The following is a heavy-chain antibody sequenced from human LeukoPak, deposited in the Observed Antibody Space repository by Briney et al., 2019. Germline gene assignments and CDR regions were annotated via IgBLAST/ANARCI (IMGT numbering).Heavy chain of an antibody. D-gene: IGHD2-2*01. CDR1: GFTFSSYG. V-gene: IGHV3-33*01. Sequence: PGGSLRLSCAASGFTFSSYGMHWVRQAPGKGLEWVAVIWYDGSNKYYADSVKGRFTISRDNSKNTLYLQMNSLRAEDTAVYYCARDEVPATAIPPPAYYYYGMDVWGQGTTVTVSS. CDR2: IWYDGSNK. CDR3: ARDEVPATAIPPPAYYYYGMDV. J-gene: IGHJ6*02.